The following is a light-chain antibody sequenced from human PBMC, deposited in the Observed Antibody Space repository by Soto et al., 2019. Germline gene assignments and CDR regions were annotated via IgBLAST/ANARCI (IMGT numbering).Light chain of an antibody. Sequence: QSVLTQPPSASETPGQTVSISCSGSNSNIASNTVNWYQHIPGTAPKLLIYYNNQRPSGVPDRFSGSKSCTSASLAISGLQSEDESDYYCAAWDDSLNRYVFGTGTKVTVL. CDR3: AAWDDSLNRYV. CDR1: NSNIASNT. J-gene: IGLJ1*01. CDR2: YNN. V-gene: IGLV1-44*01.